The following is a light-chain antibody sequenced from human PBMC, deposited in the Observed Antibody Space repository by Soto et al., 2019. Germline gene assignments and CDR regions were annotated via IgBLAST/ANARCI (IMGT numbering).Light chain of an antibody. CDR1: QSVPSFS. CDR3: QQYGNSPGT. Sequence: ETVLTQSTGTLSLSPGERATLSCRASQSVPSFSLAWYQQKPGQSPRLLIYGSSSRATDIPDRFSGSGFGADFTLTISRVEPEDCAVYYCQQYGNSPGTFGQGTKLEIK. V-gene: IGKV3-20*01. J-gene: IGKJ2*01. CDR2: GSS.